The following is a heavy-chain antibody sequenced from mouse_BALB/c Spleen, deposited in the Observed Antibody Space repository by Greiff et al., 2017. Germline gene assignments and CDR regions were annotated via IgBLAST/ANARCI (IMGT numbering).Heavy chain of an antibody. Sequence: EVKLMESGGGLVKPGGSLKLSCAASGFAFSSYDMSWVRQTPEKRLEWVAYISSGGGSTYYPDTVKGRFTISRDNAKNTLYLQMSSLKSEDTAMYYCARHDKYGNYGYYAMDYWGQGTSVTVSS. J-gene: IGHJ4*01. CDR2: ISSGGGST. V-gene: IGHV5-12-1*01. CDR1: GFAFSSYD. CDR3: ARHDKYGNYGYYAMDY. D-gene: IGHD2-10*02.